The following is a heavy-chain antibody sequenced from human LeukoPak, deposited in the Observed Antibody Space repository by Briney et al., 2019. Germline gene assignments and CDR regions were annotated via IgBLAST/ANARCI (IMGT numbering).Heavy chain of an antibody. V-gene: IGHV1-18*01. CDR3: ARDGDRWLQILPV. Sequence: WASVTVSFTASGYTFTIYGISWVRQAPGQGGEWMGWISAYNGKTNYEQKLQGRVTMTTDTSTSTAYMELRSLRSDDTAVYYCARDGDRWLQILPVWGKGTTVTVSS. CDR2: ISAYNGKT. D-gene: IGHD5-24*01. CDR1: GYTFTIYG. J-gene: IGHJ6*04.